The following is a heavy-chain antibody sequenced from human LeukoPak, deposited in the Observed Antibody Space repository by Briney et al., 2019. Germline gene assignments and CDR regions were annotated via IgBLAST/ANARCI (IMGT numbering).Heavy chain of an antibody. Sequence: PSETLSLTCTVSGGSISSGSYYWSWIRQPAGKGLEWIGRIYTSGSTNYNPSLKSRVTISVDTSKNQFSLKLSSVTAADTAVYYCARVRIRFPLGLQRYYYYMDVWGKGTTVTVSS. CDR3: ARVRIRFPLGLQRYYYYMDV. J-gene: IGHJ6*03. CDR2: IYTSGST. V-gene: IGHV4-61*02. CDR1: GGSISSGSYY. D-gene: IGHD4-11*01.